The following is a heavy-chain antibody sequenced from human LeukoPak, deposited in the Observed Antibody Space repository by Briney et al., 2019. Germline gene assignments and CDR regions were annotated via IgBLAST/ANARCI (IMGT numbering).Heavy chain of an antibody. CDR3: AKGGGYSRPFDL. V-gene: IGHV4-34*01. CDR2: INHSGST. Sequence: SETLSLTCAVYGGSFSGYYWSWIRQPPGKGLEWIGEINHSGSTNYNPSLKSRVTISVDTSKNQFSLKLSFVAAGGTGVYYLAKGGGYSRPFDLRGQGTPVTV. D-gene: IGHD5-12*01. J-gene: IGHJ5*02. CDR1: GGSFSGYY.